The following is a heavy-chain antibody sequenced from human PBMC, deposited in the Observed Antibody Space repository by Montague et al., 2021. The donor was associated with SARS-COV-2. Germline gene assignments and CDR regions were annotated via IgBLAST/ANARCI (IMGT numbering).Heavy chain of an antibody. Sequence: TLSLTCAVTSGSMSCGRYYWSWIRQPGATGLEWIGRIYTSGTTEYRCSLRSRGTISVDTSRNPFSLKLTSVTAADTAVYYCARAHSGSWAHLDNWGQG. CDR2: IYTSGTT. CDR3: ARAHSGSWAHLDN. D-gene: IGHD5-12*01. V-gene: IGHV4-61*02. J-gene: IGHJ4*02. CDR1: SGSMSCGRYY.